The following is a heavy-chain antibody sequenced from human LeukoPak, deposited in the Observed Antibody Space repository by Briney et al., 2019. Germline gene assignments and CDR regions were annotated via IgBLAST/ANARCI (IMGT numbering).Heavy chain of an antibody. CDR2: INPNSGGT. CDR3: AKDDSEKSGSPHSN. CDR1: GYTFTGYY. V-gene: IGHV1-2*02. D-gene: IGHD1-26*01. J-gene: IGHJ4*02. Sequence: ASVKVSCKASGYTFTGYYMHWVRQAPGQGLEWMGWINPNSGGTNYAQKFQGRVTMTRDTSISTAYMELSRLRSDDTAVYYCAKDDSEKSGSPHSNWGQGTLVTVSS.